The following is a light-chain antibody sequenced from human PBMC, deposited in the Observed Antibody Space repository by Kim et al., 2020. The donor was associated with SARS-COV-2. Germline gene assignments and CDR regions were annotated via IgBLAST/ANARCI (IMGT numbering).Light chain of an antibody. Sequence: EIVMTQSPATLSVSPGERATLSCRASESVRSNLAWYQQKPGQAPRLLIYDASTRATGISARFSGSGSGTEFTLTISSLQSEDFAVYYCQQCYSWPLTFGGGTKVDIK. CDR3: QQCYSWPLT. CDR1: ESVRSN. V-gene: IGKV3-15*01. J-gene: IGKJ4*01. CDR2: DAS.